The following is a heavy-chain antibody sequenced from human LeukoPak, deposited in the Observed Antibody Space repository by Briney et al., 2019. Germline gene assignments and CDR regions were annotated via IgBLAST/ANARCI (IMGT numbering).Heavy chain of an antibody. CDR1: GYTFTSYD. Sequence: ASVKVSCKASGYTFTSYDINWVRQAPGQGLEWMGGIIPIFGTANYAQKFQGRVTITADKSTSTAYMELSSLRSEDTAVYYCARALLRTYSDFDYWGQGTLVTVSS. CDR2: IIPIFGTA. J-gene: IGHJ4*02. V-gene: IGHV1-69*06. D-gene: IGHD2-15*01. CDR3: ARALLRTYSDFDY.